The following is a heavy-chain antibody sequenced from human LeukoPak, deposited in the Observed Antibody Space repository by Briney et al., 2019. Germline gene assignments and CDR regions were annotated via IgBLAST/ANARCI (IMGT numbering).Heavy chain of an antibody. V-gene: IGHV4-4*07. CDR3: ARGFLGDYFGSGSYYVFDY. D-gene: IGHD3-10*01. Sequence: PLETLSLTCTVSGGSISSYYWSWIRQPAGKGLEWIGRFYTSGSTKYNPSLKSRVTMSEDTSKNQFSLNLSPVTAADTAVYYCARGFLGDYFGSGSYYVFDYWGQGTLVTVSS. CDR2: FYTSGST. CDR1: GGSISSYY. J-gene: IGHJ4*02.